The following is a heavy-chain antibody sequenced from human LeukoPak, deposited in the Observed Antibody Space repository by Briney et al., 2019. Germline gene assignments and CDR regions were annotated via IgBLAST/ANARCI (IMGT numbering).Heavy chain of an antibody. V-gene: IGHV1-2*02. CDR2: INPNSGGT. CDR3: ARDFGYYGSGPPSN. J-gene: IGHJ4*02. CDR1: GYTFTSYD. D-gene: IGHD3-10*01. Sequence: ASVKVSCKASGYTFTSYDINWVRQATGQGLEWMGWINPNSGGTNYAQKFQGRVTMTRDTSISTAYMELSRLRSDDTAVYYCARDFGYYGSGPPSNWGQGTLVTVSS.